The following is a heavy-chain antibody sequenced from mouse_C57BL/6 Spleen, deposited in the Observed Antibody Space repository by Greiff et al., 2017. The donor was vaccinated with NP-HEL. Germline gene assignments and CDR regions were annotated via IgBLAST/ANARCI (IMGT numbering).Heavy chain of an antibody. V-gene: IGHV1-26*01. Sequence: EVQLQQSGPELVKPGASVKISCKASGYTFTDYYMNWVKQSHGKSLEWIGDINPNNGGTSYNQKFKGKATLTVDKSSSTAYMELRSLTSEDSAVYYCARSPYYYGSSYPFAYWGQGTLVTVSA. CDR1: GYTFTDYY. CDR3: ARSPYYYGSSYPFAY. J-gene: IGHJ3*01. D-gene: IGHD1-1*01. CDR2: INPNNGGT.